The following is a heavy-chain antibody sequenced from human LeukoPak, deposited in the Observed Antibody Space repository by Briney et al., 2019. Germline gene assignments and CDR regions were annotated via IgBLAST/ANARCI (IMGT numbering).Heavy chain of an antibody. D-gene: IGHD5-12*01. CDR3: ARVYSGYKPFDY. V-gene: IGHV4-59*12. CDR1: GGSISSYY. J-gene: IGHJ4*02. Sequence: SETLSLTCTVSGGSISSYYWSWIRQPPGKGLEWIGYIYYSGSTNYNPSLKSRVTISVDTSKNQFSLKLSSVTAADTAVYYCARVYSGYKPFDYWGQGTLVTVSS. CDR2: IYYSGST.